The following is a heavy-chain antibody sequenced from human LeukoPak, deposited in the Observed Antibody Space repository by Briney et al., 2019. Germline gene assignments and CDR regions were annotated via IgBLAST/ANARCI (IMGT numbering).Heavy chain of an antibody. Sequence: ASVKVSCKVSGYSLSELSMHWVRQAPGKGLEWMGGFVPENGEAVYAQKFQGRVTMTEDTSTDTSYMELNSLKSEDTAVYYCAAGGVYDLLDNWGQGTLVTVSS. V-gene: IGHV1-24*01. J-gene: IGHJ4*02. CDR3: AAGGVYDLLDN. D-gene: IGHD2-8*01. CDR1: GYSLSELS. CDR2: FVPENGEA.